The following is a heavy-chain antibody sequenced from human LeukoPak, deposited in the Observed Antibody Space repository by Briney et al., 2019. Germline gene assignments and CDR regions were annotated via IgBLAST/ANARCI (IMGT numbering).Heavy chain of an antibody. CDR3: ARTIAAAGTVFDH. CDR1: GGSISSYY. D-gene: IGHD6-13*01. Sequence: SETLSLTCTVSGGSISSYYWSWIRQPPGKGLEWIGYIYYSGSTNYNPSLKSRVTISVDTSKNQFSLKLSSVTAADTAVYYCARTIAAAGTVFDHWGQGTLVTVSS. J-gene: IGHJ4*02. V-gene: IGHV4-59*01. CDR2: IYYSGST.